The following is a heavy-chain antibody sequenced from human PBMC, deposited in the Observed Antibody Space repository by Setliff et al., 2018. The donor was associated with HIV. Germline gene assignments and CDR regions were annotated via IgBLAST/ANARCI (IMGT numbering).Heavy chain of an antibody. V-gene: IGHV4-31*11. Sequence: SETLSLTCAVSGGSISRGGYYWNWIRLQPGKGLEWIGHIYYSGSTQYNPSLKSRIAISVDTSKDQLSLTVNSVTASDTAIYYCARDRSRWSGGPNDAFDIWGPGTMVTVSS. CDR1: GGSISRGGYY. D-gene: IGHD3-10*01. CDR3: ARDRSRWSGGPNDAFDI. J-gene: IGHJ3*02. CDR2: IYYSGST.